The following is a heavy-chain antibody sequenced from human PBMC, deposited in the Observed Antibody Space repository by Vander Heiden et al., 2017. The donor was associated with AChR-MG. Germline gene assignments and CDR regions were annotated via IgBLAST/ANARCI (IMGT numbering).Heavy chain of an antibody. D-gene: IGHD2-2*03. J-gene: IGHJ6*02. CDR2: IIPIFGTA. Sequence: QVQLVQSGAEVKKPGSSVKVSCKASGGTFSSYAISWVRQAPGQGLEWMGGIIPIFGTANYAQKFQGRVTITADKSTSTAYMELSSLRSEDTAVYYCARVDIVVVPAAPPYYYGMDVWGQGTTVTVSS. CDR3: ARVDIVVVPAAPPYYYGMDV. V-gene: IGHV1-69*06. CDR1: GGTFSSYA.